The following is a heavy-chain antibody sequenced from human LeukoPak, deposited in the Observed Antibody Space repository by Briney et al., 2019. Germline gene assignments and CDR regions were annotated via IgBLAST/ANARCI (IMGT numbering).Heavy chain of an antibody. CDR1: GDTVNHYY. J-gene: IGHJ4*02. V-gene: IGHV1-2*02. CDR2: IDFKNGGT. CDR3: TRRSGDSGYDY. Sequence: ASVTVSCKASGDTVNHYYMHWVRQAPGQGLEWMGWIDFKNGGTKYAQKFQGRVTLTRDTSISTVYMELSSLRSDDAAVFYCTRRSGDSGYDYWGQGTLVTVSS. D-gene: IGHD1-26*01.